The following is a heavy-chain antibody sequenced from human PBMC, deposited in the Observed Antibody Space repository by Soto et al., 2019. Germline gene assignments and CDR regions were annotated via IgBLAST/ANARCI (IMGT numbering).Heavy chain of an antibody. CDR1: GGSISSSSYY. CDR2: IYYSGST. V-gene: IGHV4-39*01. Sequence: QLQLQESGPGLVKPSETLSLTCTVSGGSISSSSYYWGWIRQPPGKGLEWIGSIYYSGSTYYNPSLKSRVTISVDTSKNQFSLKLSSVTAADTAVYYCARRARSNWFDPWGQGTLVTVSS. CDR3: ARRARSNWFDP. J-gene: IGHJ5*02.